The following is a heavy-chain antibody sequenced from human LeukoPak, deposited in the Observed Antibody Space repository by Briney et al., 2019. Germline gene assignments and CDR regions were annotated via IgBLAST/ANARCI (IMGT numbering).Heavy chain of an antibody. D-gene: IGHD3-10*01. Sequence: GRSLRLSCAASGFTFSTYWMHWVRQAPGTGLVWVSRIKSDGSNSNYADCVKGRFTISRDNAKNTLYLQMNRLRAEDTAVYHCVRVGGRSSIGGDCWGQGTLVTVSS. V-gene: IGHV3-74*01. CDR2: IKSDGSNS. J-gene: IGHJ4*02. CDR1: GFTFSTYW. CDR3: VRVGGRSSIGGDC.